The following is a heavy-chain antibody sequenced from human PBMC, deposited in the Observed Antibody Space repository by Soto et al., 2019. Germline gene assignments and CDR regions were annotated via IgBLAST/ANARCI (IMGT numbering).Heavy chain of an antibody. J-gene: IGHJ5*02. CDR1: GYAFSTYG. CDR2: VSGYTGNR. V-gene: IGHV1-18*01. D-gene: IGHD6-13*01. Sequence: QVQLVQSGPEVKKPGATVKVSCKASGYAFSTYGISWVRQAPGQGVEWMGWVSGYTGNRNYAQKFQDRVTMTTDTSTSTAYMELRSLRSDDTAVYFCARGAAAVWFDPWGQGTLVTVSS. CDR3: ARGAAAVWFDP.